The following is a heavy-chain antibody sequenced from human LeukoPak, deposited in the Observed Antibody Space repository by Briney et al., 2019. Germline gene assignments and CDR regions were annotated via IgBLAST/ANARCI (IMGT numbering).Heavy chain of an antibody. CDR2: IYYSGST. Sequence: PSETLSLTCTVSGGSISSSGYYWGWIRQPPGKGLEWIASIYYSGSTYYNPSLKRRVTISLDTSKNQLSLKLSSLTAADTAVYYCARHEYSGSYYGLSWFDPWGQGTLVTVSS. J-gene: IGHJ5*02. CDR3: ARHEYSGSYYGLSWFDP. V-gene: IGHV4-39*01. D-gene: IGHD1-26*01. CDR1: GGSISSSGYY.